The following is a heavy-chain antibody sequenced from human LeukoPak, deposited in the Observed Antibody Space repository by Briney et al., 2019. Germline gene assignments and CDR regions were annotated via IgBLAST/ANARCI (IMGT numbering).Heavy chain of an antibody. V-gene: IGHV3-21*01. CDR2: ISESSSFI. Sequence: KAGGSLRLSCAASGFTFSSYSMNWVRQAPGKGLEWVSSISESSSFIQYADSLKGRFAISRDNAKNSLYLQMNSLRAEDTAVYYCARQRGYCSSGVCRGWFDPWGQGTLVTVSS. D-gene: IGHD2-8*01. CDR1: GFTFSSYS. CDR3: ARQRGYCSSGVCRGWFDP. J-gene: IGHJ5*02.